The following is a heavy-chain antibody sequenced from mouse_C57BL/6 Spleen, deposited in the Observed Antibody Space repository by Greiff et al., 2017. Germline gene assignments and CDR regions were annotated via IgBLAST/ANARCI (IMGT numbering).Heavy chain of an antibody. J-gene: IGHJ1*03. CDR1: GFTFSSYA. Sequence: EVQRVESGEGLVKPGGSLKLSCAASGFTFSSYAMSWVRQTPEKRLEWVASISSGGDYIYYADTVKGRFTISRDNARNTLYLQMSSLKSEDTAMYYCTRDTTVVARWYFDVWGTGTTVTVSS. CDR3: TRDTTVVARWYFDV. CDR2: ISSGGDYI. D-gene: IGHD1-1*01. V-gene: IGHV5-9-1*02.